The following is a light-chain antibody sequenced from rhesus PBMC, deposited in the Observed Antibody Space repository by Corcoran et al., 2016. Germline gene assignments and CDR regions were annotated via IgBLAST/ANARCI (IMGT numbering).Light chain of an antibody. CDR2: KAS. V-gene: IGKV1-25*01. Sequence: DIQMTQSPSSLSASVGDTVTITCRASQGISSYLAWYQQKPGKAPTLLIYKASTLQSGVPSRFSGSGSGTDFTLTISSLQPEDFATYYCQQHNSYPFTFGPGTKLDIK. CDR3: QQHNSYPFT. J-gene: IGKJ3*01. CDR1: QGISSY.